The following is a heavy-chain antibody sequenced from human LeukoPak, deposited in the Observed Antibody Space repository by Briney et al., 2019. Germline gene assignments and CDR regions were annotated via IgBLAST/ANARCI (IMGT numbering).Heavy chain of an antibody. CDR2: IYSGGST. D-gene: IGHD3-22*01. CDR3: ARGSSGIYYDGSGHFDY. V-gene: IGHV3-53*01. Sequence: PGGSLRLSCAASGFTVSSNYMSWVRQAPGKGLEWVSVIYSGGSTYYADSVKGRFTISRDNSKNTLYLQMNSLRAEDTALYFCARGSSGIYYDGSGHFDYWGQGALVTVSS. CDR1: GFTVSSNY. J-gene: IGHJ4*02.